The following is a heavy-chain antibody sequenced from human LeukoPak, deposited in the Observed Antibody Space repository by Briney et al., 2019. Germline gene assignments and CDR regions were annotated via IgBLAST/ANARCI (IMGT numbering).Heavy chain of an antibody. J-gene: IGHJ1*01. D-gene: IGHD3-10*01. V-gene: IGHV1-46*01. CDR2: INPSGGST. CDR1: GYTFTSYY. Sequence: GASVKVSCKASGYTFTSYYMHWVRQAPGQGLEWMGIINPSGGSTSYAQKFQSRVTMTRDTSTSTVYMELSSLRSEDTAVYYCARVGSTMGYFQHWGQGTLVTVSS. CDR3: ARVGSTMGYFQH.